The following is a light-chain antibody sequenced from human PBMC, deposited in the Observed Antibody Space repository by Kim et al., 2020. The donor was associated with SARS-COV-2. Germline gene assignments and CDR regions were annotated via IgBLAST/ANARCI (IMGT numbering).Light chain of an antibody. Sequence: SRSPGQTASITCSGDKLGDRYACWYQQKPGQSPVVVIYQDSGRPSGIPERFSGSNSGNTATLTISGTQAMDEADYYCQAWDSSTVVFGGGTQLTVL. CDR3: QAWDSSTVV. CDR2: QDS. CDR1: KLGDRY. V-gene: IGLV3-1*01. J-gene: IGLJ2*01.